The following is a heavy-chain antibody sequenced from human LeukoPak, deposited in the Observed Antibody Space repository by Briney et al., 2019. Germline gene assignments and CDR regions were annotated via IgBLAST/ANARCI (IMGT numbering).Heavy chain of an antibody. Sequence: GASVKVSCKASGYTFTGYYMHWVRQAPGQGLEWMGWINPNSGGTNYAQKFQGRVTMTRDTSISTAYMELSRLRSDDTAVYYCASAKGSYDSSGYSNYFDYWGQGTLVTVSS. J-gene: IGHJ4*02. CDR1: GYTFTGYY. V-gene: IGHV1-2*02. CDR2: INPNSGGT. CDR3: ASAKGSYDSSGYSNYFDY. D-gene: IGHD3-22*01.